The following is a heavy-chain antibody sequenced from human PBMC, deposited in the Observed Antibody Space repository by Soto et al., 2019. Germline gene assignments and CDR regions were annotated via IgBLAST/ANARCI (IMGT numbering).Heavy chain of an antibody. CDR1: GFTFSSYG. Sequence: QVQLVESGGGVVQPGRSLRLSCAASGFTFSSYGMHWVRQAPGKGLEWIGSIYYSGSTYYNPSLKSRVTISVDTSKNQFSLKLSSVTAADTAVYYCARHPGVVVVAATHFDYWGQGTLVTVSS. V-gene: IGHV4-39*01. J-gene: IGHJ4*02. CDR2: IYYSGST. CDR3: ARHPGVVVVAATHFDY. D-gene: IGHD2-15*01.